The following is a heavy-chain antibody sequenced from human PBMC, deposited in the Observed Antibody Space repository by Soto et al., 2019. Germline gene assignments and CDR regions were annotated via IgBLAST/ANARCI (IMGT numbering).Heavy chain of an antibody. D-gene: IGHD2-8*01. CDR3: AMVDCTTINCSG. Sequence: EVQVEESGGGLAQPGGSLRLSCAASGFTFSKSWMHWVRQAPGKGLVWVSRINGERSTNYADSVKGRFTISRDNAKNTLYLQMNSLRAEDTAVYYCAMVDCTTINCSGWGRGTLVTVSS. CDR2: INGERST. CDR1: GFTFSKSW. V-gene: IGHV3-74*01. J-gene: IGHJ4*02.